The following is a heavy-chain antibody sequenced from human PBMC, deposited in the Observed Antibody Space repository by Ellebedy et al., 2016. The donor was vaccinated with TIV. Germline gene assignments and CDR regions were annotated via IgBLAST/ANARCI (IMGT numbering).Heavy chain of an antibody. Sequence: ASVKVSCXASGYTFTSYDINWVRQATGQGLEWMGWMNPNSGNTGYAQKFQGRVTMTRNTSISTAYMELRSLRSDDTAVYYCARSRELRVYYYYGMDVWGQGTTVTVSS. V-gene: IGHV1-8*01. J-gene: IGHJ6*02. D-gene: IGHD1-26*01. CDR1: GYTFTSYD. CDR2: MNPNSGNT. CDR3: ARSRELRVYYYYGMDV.